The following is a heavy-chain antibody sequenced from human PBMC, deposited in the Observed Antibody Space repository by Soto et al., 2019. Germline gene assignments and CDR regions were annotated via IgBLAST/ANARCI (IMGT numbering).Heavy chain of an antibody. D-gene: IGHD2-15*01. CDR2: IIPILGIA. V-gene: IGHV1-69*02. CDR1: GGTFSSYT. Sequence: QVQLVQSGAEVKKPGSSVKVSCKASGGTFSSYTISWVRQAPGQGLEWMGRIIPILGIANYAQKFQGRVTITADKSTSTAYMELSSLRSEDTAVYYSARGYCSGGSCYGHYYYMDVWGKGTTVTVSS. CDR3: ARGYCSGGSCYGHYYYMDV. J-gene: IGHJ6*03.